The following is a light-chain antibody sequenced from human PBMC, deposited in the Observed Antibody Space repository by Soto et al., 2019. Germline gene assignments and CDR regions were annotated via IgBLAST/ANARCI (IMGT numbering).Light chain of an antibody. CDR1: QSVSNTY. CDR2: VAS. J-gene: IGKJ2*01. CDR3: QQYGSSPYT. Sequence: EIVLTQSPGTLSLSPGERATLSCRASQSVSNTYLAWYQQKPGQAPRLLIYVASSRATGIPDRFSGSGSGTDFTLTISRLEPEDCAVYYCQQYGSSPYTFGRGTKLEIK. V-gene: IGKV3-20*01.